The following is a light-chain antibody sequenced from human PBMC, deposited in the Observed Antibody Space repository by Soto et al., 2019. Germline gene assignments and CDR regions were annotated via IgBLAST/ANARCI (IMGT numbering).Light chain of an antibody. Sequence: EIVLTQSPGTLSLSPGERATLSCRASQSVSSYFVWYQQKPNPAPTLLLHDASNSATAIPARFSCSGSGTDSTLTLTSLKPEDFAFYYCQQRSNWPPAITFGQGTRLEIK. CDR1: QSVSSY. J-gene: IGKJ5*01. V-gene: IGKV3-11*01. CDR2: DAS. CDR3: QQRSNWPPAIT.